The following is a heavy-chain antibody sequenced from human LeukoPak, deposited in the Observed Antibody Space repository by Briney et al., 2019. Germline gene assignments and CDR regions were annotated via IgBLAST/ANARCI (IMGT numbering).Heavy chain of an antibody. CDR2: IYSGGNT. CDR1: GFTVSSNY. V-gene: IGHV3-66*04. CDR3: ARRSDAGYYFDY. J-gene: IGHJ4*02. Sequence: GGSLRLSCAASGFTVSSNYMTWVRQAPGKGLEWVSIIYSGGNTYYADSVKGRFTISRDNSKNTVYLQMNSLRAEDTAVYYCARRSDAGYYFDYWGQGTLVTVSS.